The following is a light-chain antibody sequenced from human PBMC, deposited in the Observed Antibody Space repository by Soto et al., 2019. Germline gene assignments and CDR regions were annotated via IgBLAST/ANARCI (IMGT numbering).Light chain of an antibody. Sequence: AIQLTQSPSSLSASVGDRVTITCRASQGISRSLAWYQQKPGKAPNLLLYDASTLENGVRSRFSGSGSGTDFTLTISSLQPEDFATYYCQQFSTYPFTFGPGTKVDIK. CDR1: QGISRS. J-gene: IGKJ3*01. CDR2: DAS. V-gene: IGKV1-13*02. CDR3: QQFSTYPFT.